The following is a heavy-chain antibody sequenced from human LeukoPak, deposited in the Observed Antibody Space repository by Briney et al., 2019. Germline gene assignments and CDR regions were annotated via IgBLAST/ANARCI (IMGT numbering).Heavy chain of an antibody. Sequence: PSETLSLTCTVSGGSISSGDYYWSWIRQPPGKGLEWIGYIYYSGSTYYNPSLKSRVTISVDTSKNQFSLKLSSVTAADTAVYYCARLNRVVTAIQGFDYWGQGTLVTVSS. D-gene: IGHD2-21*02. CDR3: ARLNRVVTAIQGFDY. CDR1: GGSISSGDYY. J-gene: IGHJ4*02. V-gene: IGHV4-30-4*01. CDR2: IYYSGST.